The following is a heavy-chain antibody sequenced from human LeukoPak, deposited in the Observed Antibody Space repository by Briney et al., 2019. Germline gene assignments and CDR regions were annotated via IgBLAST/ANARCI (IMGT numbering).Heavy chain of an antibody. V-gene: IGHV4-4*07. CDR3: ARDYYYDSSGPVSYDAFDI. CDR1: GGSICSYY. D-gene: IGHD3-22*01. J-gene: IGHJ3*02. Sequence: PSETLSLTCTVSGGSICSYYWSWIRQPAGKGLEWIGRIYTSGSTNYNPSLKSRVTMSVDTSKNQFSLKLSSVTAADTAVYYCARDYYYDSSGPVSYDAFDIWGQGTMVTVSS. CDR2: IYTSGST.